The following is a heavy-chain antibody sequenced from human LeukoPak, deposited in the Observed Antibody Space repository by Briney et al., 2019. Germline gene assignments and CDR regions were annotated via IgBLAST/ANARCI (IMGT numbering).Heavy chain of an antibody. V-gene: IGHV3-23*01. Sequence: PGESLRLSCAASGFTFSSYARSWVRQAPGKGLEWVSAINGSGSSTYYAPSERGRFTIASNNPNNTLYRQMNSLRAEDTAVYYFAKDQLSAAAGTDPWGQGTLVTVSS. CDR3: AKDQLSAAAGTDP. CDR2: INGSGSST. J-gene: IGHJ5*02. D-gene: IGHD6-13*01. CDR1: GFTFSSYA.